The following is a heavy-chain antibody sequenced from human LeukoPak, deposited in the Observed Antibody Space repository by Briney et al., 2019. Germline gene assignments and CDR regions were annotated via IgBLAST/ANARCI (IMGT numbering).Heavy chain of an antibody. V-gene: IGHV4-59*08. CDR3: ARYYYDSSGYSHGMDV. D-gene: IGHD3-22*01. J-gene: IGHJ6*02. Sequence: SETLSLTCIVSGGSINSYYWSWIRQPPGKGLERIGHINYSGGTKYNPSLKSRVTISVDTPKNQFSLKLSSVTAADTAVYYCARYYYDSSGYSHGMDVWGQGTTVTVSS. CDR2: INYSGGT. CDR1: GGSINSYY.